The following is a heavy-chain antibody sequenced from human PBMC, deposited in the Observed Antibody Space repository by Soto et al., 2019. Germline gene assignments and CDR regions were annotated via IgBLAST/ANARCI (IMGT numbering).Heavy chain of an antibody. D-gene: IGHD1-26*01. V-gene: IGHV1-18*01. CDR2: STHTGNT. Sequence: ASVKVSCKTSGYAFPHYVINWVRQAPGHGLEWMGFSTHTGNTNYAQNFQGRVVLTTDTSPSTAYMEVTSLRSDDTAVYYCARSGEHPLDYWGQGTPVTVSS. CDR3: ARSGEHPLDY. CDR1: GYAFPHYV. J-gene: IGHJ4*02.